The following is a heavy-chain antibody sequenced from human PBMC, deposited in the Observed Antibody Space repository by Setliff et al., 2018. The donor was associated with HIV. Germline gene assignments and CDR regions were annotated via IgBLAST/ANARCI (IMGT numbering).Heavy chain of an antibody. CDR1: GYSISSSNW. Sequence: SETLSLTCVVSGYSISSSNWWGWIRQPPGKGLEWIGYINHNELTYYNPSLKNRIIMSVDTSKKQLSLKLSSVTAVDTAAYFCARISNGFEPNAFDTWGLGTMVTVSS. CDR2: INHNELT. V-gene: IGHV4-28*01. CDR3: ARISNGFEPNAFDT. D-gene: IGHD3-22*01. J-gene: IGHJ3*02.